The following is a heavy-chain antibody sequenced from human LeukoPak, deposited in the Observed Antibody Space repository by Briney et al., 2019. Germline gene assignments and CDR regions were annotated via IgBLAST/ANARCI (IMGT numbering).Heavy chain of an antibody. CDR3: ARDGSRGGDNDN. Sequence: GGSLGLSCAAPGFTFSRYWMNWVRQAPGKGLEWVAKIKQDESEKYYVDSVKGRFTISRDNAKNSLYLQMNSLRAEDTAVYYCARDGSRGGDNDNWGQGTLVTVSS. J-gene: IGHJ4*02. V-gene: IGHV3-7*03. CDR1: GFTFSRYW. CDR2: IKQDESEK. D-gene: IGHD4-17*01.